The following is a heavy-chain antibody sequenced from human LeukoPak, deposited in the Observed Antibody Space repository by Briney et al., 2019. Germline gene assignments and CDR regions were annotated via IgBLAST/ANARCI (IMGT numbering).Heavy chain of an antibody. D-gene: IGHD1-26*01. Sequence: PSETLSLTCTVSGASISSYYWSWIRQPPGRGLEWIGYIFYSGSTNYNPSLKSRVAISVDTSKNQVSLRLSSVTAADTAVYYCARGGSIVGTTPHDAFDIWGLGTVVTVS. J-gene: IGHJ3*02. CDR2: IFYSGST. V-gene: IGHV4-59*01. CDR3: ARGGSIVGTTPHDAFDI. CDR1: GASISSYY.